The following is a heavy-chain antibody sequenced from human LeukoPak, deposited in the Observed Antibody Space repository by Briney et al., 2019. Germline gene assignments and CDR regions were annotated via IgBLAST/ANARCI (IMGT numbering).Heavy chain of an antibody. D-gene: IGHD7-27*01. Sequence: ASVKVSCKASGYTFTTHDINWERQATGQGLEWLGWMSPNSGDTGYAQKFQGRVTMTSDSSISTAYMELSSLRSEDTALYYCVRTPPNWGFDYWGQGTLVTVSS. CDR1: GYTFTTHD. CDR2: MSPNSGDT. V-gene: IGHV1-8*01. J-gene: IGHJ4*02. CDR3: VRTPPNWGFDY.